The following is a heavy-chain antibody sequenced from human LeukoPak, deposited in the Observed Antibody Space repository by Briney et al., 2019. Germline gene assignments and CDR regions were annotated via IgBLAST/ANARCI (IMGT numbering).Heavy chain of an antibody. CDR3: ARYDSHGSGSTQLEY. CDR2: IFRGGST. D-gene: IGHD3-3*01. Sequence: SETLSLTCAVSGYSISIAYYWGWIRQPPGKGLEWIGRIFRGGSTSYNPSLMSRLTMSMDTSKNQFSLQLTSVTAADTAVYYCARYDSHGSGSTQLEYWGQGILVTISS. V-gene: IGHV4-38-2*01. J-gene: IGHJ4*02. CDR1: GYSISIAYY.